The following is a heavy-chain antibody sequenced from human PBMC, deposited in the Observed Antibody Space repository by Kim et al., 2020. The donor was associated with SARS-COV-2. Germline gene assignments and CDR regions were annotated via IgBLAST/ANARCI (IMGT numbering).Heavy chain of an antibody. V-gene: IGHV4-34*01. Sequence: SETLSLTCAVYGGSFSGYYWSWIRQPPGKGLEWIGEINHSGSTNYNPSLKSRVTISVDTSKNQFSLKLSSVTAADTAVYYCARKGALRSYLVYYYYYYMDVWGKGTTVTVSS. CDR2: INHSGST. CDR3: ARKGALRSYLVYYYYYYMDV. D-gene: IGHD3-10*01. CDR1: GGSFSGYY. J-gene: IGHJ6*03.